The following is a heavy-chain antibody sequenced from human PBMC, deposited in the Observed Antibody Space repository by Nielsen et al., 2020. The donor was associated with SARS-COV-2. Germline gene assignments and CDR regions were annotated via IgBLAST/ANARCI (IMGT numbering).Heavy chain of an antibody. CDR1: GFSISDSG. CDR3: ARESVTGTDAFDI. Sequence: GEPLKISCAASGFSISDSGMHWVRQASGRGLEWLGRIRSKSHSYETVYAVSVRDRFTISRDDSENTAYLQMNSLRAEDTAVYYCARESVTGTDAFDIWGQGTVVTVSS. J-gene: IGHJ3*02. V-gene: IGHV3-73*01. D-gene: IGHD6-19*01. CDR2: IRSKSHSYET.